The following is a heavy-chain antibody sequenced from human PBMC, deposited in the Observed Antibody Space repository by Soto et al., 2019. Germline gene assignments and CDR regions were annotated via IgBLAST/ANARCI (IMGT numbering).Heavy chain of an antibody. V-gene: IGHV3-21*01. CDR2: ISSSSSYI. J-gene: IGHJ4*02. CDR3: ARDLDYDILTGPLD. D-gene: IGHD3-9*01. Sequence: XXSLRLSFAASGFTFSSYSMNWVLQAPGKGLEWVSSISSSSSYIYYADSVKGRFTISRDNAKNSLYLQMNSLRAEDTAVYYCARDLDYDILTGPLDWGQGTLVTVSS. CDR1: GFTFSSYS.